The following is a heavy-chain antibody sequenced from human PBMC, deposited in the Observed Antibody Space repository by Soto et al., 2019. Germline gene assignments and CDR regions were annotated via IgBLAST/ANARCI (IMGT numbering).Heavy chain of an antibody. D-gene: IGHD1-7*01. CDR2: IYYSGST. V-gene: IGHV4-59*01. CDR1: GGSISSYY. Sequence: SGTLSLTCTVSGGSISSYYWSWIRQPPGKGLEWIGYIYYSGSTNYNPSLKSRVTISVDTSKNQFSLKLSSVTAADTAVYYCARVPSSIDWNYRAAFDIWGQGTMVTVSS. CDR3: ARVPSSIDWNYRAAFDI. J-gene: IGHJ3*02.